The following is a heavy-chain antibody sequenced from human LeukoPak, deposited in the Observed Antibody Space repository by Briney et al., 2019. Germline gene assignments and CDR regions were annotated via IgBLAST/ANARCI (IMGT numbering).Heavy chain of an antibody. CDR1: GLTFSHYA. CDR3: AELGITMIGGV. CDR2: ISYDGSDK. Sequence: PGGSLRLSCAASGLTFSHYAMHWVRQAPGKGLEWMAVISYDGSDKYYADSVKGRFTISRDNAKNSLYLQMNSLRAEDTAVYYCAELGITMIGGVWGKGTTVTISS. J-gene: IGHJ6*04. V-gene: IGHV3-30*04. D-gene: IGHD3-10*02.